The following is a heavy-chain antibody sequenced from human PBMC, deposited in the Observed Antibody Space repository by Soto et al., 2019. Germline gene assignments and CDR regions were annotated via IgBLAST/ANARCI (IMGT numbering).Heavy chain of an antibody. CDR1: GYTFTSYY. CDR3: ARDYLYEFWSGYYSGFDY. J-gene: IGHJ4*02. Sequence: ASVKVSCKASGYTFTSYYMHWVRQAPGQGLEWMGIINPSGGSTSYAQKFQGRVTMTRDTSTSTVYMELSSLRSEDTAVYYCARDYLYEFWSGYYSGFDYWGQGTLVTVSS. V-gene: IGHV1-46*01. D-gene: IGHD3-3*01. CDR2: INPSGGST.